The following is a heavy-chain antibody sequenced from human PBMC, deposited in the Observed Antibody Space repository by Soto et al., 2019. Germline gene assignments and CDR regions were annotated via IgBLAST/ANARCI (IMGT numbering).Heavy chain of an antibody. CDR2: FIPIFVSA. CDR3: ARDVSSDTTGFRGYDL. Sequence: QLHLVQSGAEVKKAGSSVKVSCKAPGGTVSSYAITWVRQAPGKGLEWMGVFIPIFVSAHYAPKFQGRITITADESTRTAYMELSGLTSEDTAIYYCARDVSSDTTGFRGYDLWGQGTQVTVSS. D-gene: IGHD3-10*01. CDR1: GGTVSSYA. J-gene: IGHJ4*02. V-gene: IGHV1-69*01.